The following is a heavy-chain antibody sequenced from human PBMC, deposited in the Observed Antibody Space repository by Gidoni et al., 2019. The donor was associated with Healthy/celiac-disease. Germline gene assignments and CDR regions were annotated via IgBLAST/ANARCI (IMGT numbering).Heavy chain of an antibody. Sequence: QVQLVESGGGVVQPGRSLRLSCAASGFTFSSYGMHWGRQAPGKGLEWVAVISYDGSNKYYADSVKGRFTISRDNSKNTLYLQMNSLRAEDTAVYYCAKENGSSGWAWFSHYGMDVWGQGTTVTVSS. CDR3: AKENGSSGWAWFSHYGMDV. V-gene: IGHV3-30*18. J-gene: IGHJ6*02. D-gene: IGHD6-19*01. CDR2: ISYDGSNK. CDR1: GFTFSSYG.